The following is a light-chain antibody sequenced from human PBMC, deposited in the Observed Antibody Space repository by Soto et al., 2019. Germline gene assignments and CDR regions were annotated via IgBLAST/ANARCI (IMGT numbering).Light chain of an antibody. Sequence: DIQMTQSPSSLSASVGDRVTITCRARQSISKDLNWYQQKPGEAPMLLIYDASTLQGGVPSRFSGAVSGTDFTLTISNLQPEDFATYFCQQSYSTPWTFGLGTKVDI. V-gene: IGKV1-39*01. CDR3: QQSYSTPWT. J-gene: IGKJ1*01. CDR2: DAS. CDR1: QSISKD.